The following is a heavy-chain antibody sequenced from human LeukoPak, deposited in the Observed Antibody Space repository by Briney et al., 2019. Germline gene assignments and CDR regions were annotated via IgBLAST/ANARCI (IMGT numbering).Heavy chain of an antibody. CDR3: ARASSFHDAFDI. V-gene: IGHV3-13*01. CDR1: GFTFSTYW. CDR2: IGTAGDT. Sequence: GGSLRLSCAASGFTFSTYWMHWVRQATGKGMEWVSAIGTAGDTYYPGSVKGRFTISRENAKNSLYLQMNSLRAGDTAVYYCARASSFHDAFDIWGQGTMVTVSS. D-gene: IGHD1-26*01. J-gene: IGHJ3*02.